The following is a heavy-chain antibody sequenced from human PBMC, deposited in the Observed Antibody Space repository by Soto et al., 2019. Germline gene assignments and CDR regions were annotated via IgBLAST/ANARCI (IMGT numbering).Heavy chain of an antibody. CDR1: GGSIISGGYY. J-gene: IGHJ6*02. D-gene: IGHD3-10*01. Sequence: SETLSLTCTVSGGSIISGGYYCIWIRQHPWNGLEWIGYIYYSGSTYYNPSLKSRVTISVDTSKNQFSLKLSSVTAADTAVYYCAREPNVLSGVRALGGMDVWGQGTTVTVSS. CDR3: AREPNVLSGVRALGGMDV. V-gene: IGHV4-31*03. CDR2: IYYSGST.